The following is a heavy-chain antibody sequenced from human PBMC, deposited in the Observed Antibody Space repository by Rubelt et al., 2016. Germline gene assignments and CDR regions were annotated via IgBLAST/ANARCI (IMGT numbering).Heavy chain of an antibody. J-gene: IGHJ4*02. Sequence: AMHWVRQAPGKGLEWVAVISYDGSNKYYADSVKGRFTISRDNSKNTLYLQMNSLRAEDTAVYYCARDEGYSYGYDYWGQGTLVTVSS. D-gene: IGHD5-18*01. V-gene: IGHV3-30*04. CDR3: ARDEGYSYGYDY. CDR1: A. CDR2: ISYDGSNK.